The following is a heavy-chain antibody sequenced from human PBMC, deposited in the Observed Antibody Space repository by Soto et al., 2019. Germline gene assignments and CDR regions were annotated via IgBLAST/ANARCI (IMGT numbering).Heavy chain of an antibody. V-gene: IGHV3-30*04. Sequence: QVQLVESGGGVVQPGSSLSLSCAASGFKFSDFAMHWVRQAPGKGLEWVAVITKVAFEKFYVDSVKGRFSISREDSHRRVFIQTISLRPAEPGVYYCASDLGSYAHPRDTSNYWAQGTLVNFSP. D-gene: IGHD2-15*01. CDR3: ASDLGSYAHPRDTSNY. CDR1: GFKFSDFA. J-gene: IGHJ4*02. CDR2: ITKVAFEK.